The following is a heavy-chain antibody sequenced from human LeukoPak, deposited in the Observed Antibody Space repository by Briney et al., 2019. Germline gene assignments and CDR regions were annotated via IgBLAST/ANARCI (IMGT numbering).Heavy chain of an antibody. V-gene: IGHV5-51*01. J-gene: IGHJ4*02. CDR1: GYNFSGYW. Sequence: GESLKISCKGSGYNFSGYWIGWMRQMPGKGLEWMGIIYPGDSQSRYSPSSQGQVTISADKSISTAYLQWSSLKASDTAIYYCARLVGTILYFDYWGQGTLVTVSS. D-gene: IGHD1-26*01. CDR3: ARLVGTILYFDY. CDR2: IYPGDSQS.